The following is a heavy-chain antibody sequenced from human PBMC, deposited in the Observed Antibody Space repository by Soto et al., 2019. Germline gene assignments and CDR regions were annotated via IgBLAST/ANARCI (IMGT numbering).Heavy chain of an antibody. J-gene: IGHJ4*02. CDR3: AKGGYFYDSSGYFGNY. V-gene: IGHV3-30*18. CDR2: ISYDGSNK. Sequence: QVQLVESGGGVVQPGRSPRLSCAASGFTFSSYGMHWVRQAPGKGLEWVAVISYDGSNKHYADSVKGRFTISRDNSKNTPHLQMSSLRAEDTAVYYCAKGGYFYDSSGYFGNYWGQGALVTVSS. CDR1: GFTFSSYG. D-gene: IGHD3-22*01.